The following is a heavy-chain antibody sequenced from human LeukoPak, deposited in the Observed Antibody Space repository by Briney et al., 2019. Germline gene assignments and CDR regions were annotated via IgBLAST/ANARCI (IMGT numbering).Heavy chain of an antibody. D-gene: IGHD3-22*01. V-gene: IGHV1-69*05. Sequence: SVTVSFTASGGTFSIYAISWVRQAPGQGLEWVGGIIPIFGTANYAQKFQGRVTITRDTSTSTVYMELSSLRSEDTAVYYCARGFVYYDSSGYDTWDYWGQGTLVTVSS. J-gene: IGHJ4*02. CDR2: IIPIFGTA. CDR1: GGTFSIYA. CDR3: ARGFVYYDSSGYDTWDY.